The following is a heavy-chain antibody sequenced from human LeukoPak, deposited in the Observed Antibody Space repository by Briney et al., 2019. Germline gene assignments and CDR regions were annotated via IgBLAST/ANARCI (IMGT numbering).Heavy chain of an antibody. CDR1: GFIFNNYA. CDR3: AKDQRFGDLDDY. Sequence: PGGSLRLSCAASGFIFNNYAMSWVRQAPGKGLEWVSSISGTGATTYYADSVKGRFAISRDNSKNTLYLQMSSLRAEVTAVYYCAKDQRFGDLDDYRGQGTLVTVSS. V-gene: IGHV3-23*01. J-gene: IGHJ4*02. D-gene: IGHD3-10*01. CDR2: ISGTGATT.